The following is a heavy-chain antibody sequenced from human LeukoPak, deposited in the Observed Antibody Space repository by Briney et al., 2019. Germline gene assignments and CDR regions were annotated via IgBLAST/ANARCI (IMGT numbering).Heavy chain of an antibody. J-gene: IGHJ4*02. V-gene: IGHV1-2*02. CDR3: ARTSSFDY. CDR1: GYTFTEYY. Sequence: ASVKVSCKSSGYTFTEYYMHWVRQAPGQGLEWMGWINPNNGGTNYAQKFQGRVTLTRDTSISTVYTEVNTVRSDDTAVYYCARTSSFDYWGQGTLVTVSS. CDR2: INPNNGGT. D-gene: IGHD6-6*01.